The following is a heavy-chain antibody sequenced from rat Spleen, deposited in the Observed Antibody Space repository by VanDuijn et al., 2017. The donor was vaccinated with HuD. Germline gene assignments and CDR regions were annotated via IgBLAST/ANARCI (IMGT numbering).Heavy chain of an antibody. Sequence: QVQLKESGPGLVQPSQTLSLICTVSGFSLSSYGVIWVRQPPGKGLEWMGVIWGNGNTNYNSALKSRLSISRDTSKSQVYLKMNSLQTEDTATYYCAGRTGFAYWGQGTLVTVSS. CDR1: GFSLSSYG. J-gene: IGHJ3*01. V-gene: IGHV2-13*01. CDR2: IWGNGNT. D-gene: IGHD5-1*01. CDR3: AGRTGFAY.